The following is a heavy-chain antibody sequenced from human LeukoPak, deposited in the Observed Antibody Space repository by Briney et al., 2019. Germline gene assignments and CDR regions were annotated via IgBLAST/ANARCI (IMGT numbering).Heavy chain of an antibody. V-gene: IGHV4-34*01. CDR3: ARGRYYDFWSGSNYGMDV. Sequence: SETLSLTCAVYGGSFSGYYWSWIRQPPGKGLEWIGEINHSGSTNYNPSLKSRVTIFVDTSKNHFSPKLSSVTAADTAVYYCARGRYYDFWSGSNYGMDVWGQGTTVTVSS. CDR2: INHSGST. D-gene: IGHD3-3*01. J-gene: IGHJ6*02. CDR1: GGSFSGYY.